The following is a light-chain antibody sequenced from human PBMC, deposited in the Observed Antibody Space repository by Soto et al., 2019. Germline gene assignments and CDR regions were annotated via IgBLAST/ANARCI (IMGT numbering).Light chain of an antibody. CDR1: QSVSSN. J-gene: IGKJ4*01. V-gene: IGKV3-11*01. CDR3: QQRSNWPPVT. CDR2: DAS. Sequence: EIVLTQSPATLSLSPGERATLSCRASQSVSSNLAWYHQKPGQATRLLSYDASNRATGIPARFSGSGSGTDFTLTISSREPEDFAIYYCQQRSNWPPVTFGGGTKVEIK.